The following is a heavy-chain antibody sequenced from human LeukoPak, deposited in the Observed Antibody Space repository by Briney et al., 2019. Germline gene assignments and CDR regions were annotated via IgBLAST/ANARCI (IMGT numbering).Heavy chain of an antibody. D-gene: IGHD5-12*01. CDR3: ARGGNSGYNY. Sequence: SETLSLTCAVYGGSFSGYYWSWIRQPPGKGLEWIGEINHSGSTNYNPSLKSRVTISVDTSENQFSLKLSSVTATDTAVYYCARGGNSGYNYWGQGTLVTDSS. J-gene: IGHJ4*02. V-gene: IGHV4-34*01. CDR1: GGSFSGYY. CDR2: INHSGST.